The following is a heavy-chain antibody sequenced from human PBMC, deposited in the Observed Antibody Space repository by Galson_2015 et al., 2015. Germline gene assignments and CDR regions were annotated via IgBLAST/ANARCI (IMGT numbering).Heavy chain of an antibody. CDR1: GFTFNSYA. D-gene: IGHD1-26*01. CDR2: IYSGGDT. CDR3: AREHVRGRGSLDR. Sequence: SLRLSCAASGFTFNSYAMSWVRQAPGKGLEWVSVIYSGGDTRYADSVQGRFSISRDNSKNTVYLEMAWLRAEDTAVYYCAREHVRGRGSLDRWGQGTLVTVSS. J-gene: IGHJ1*01. V-gene: IGHV3-23*03.